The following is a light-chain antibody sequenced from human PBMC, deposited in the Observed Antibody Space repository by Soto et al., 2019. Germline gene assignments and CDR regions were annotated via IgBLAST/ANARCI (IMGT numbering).Light chain of an antibody. J-gene: IGKJ4*01. CDR3: QQFDSLSLT. CDR2: DAT. V-gene: IGKV1-33*01. Sequence: DIQMTQSPPSLSASVGDRVTVTCQSSQDINNYLNWYQQKPGKAPKLLIYDATTLEKGVPSRFSGSGSGTELTLTISSLQPEDIATYYCQQFDSLSLTFGGGTKVEIK. CDR1: QDINNY.